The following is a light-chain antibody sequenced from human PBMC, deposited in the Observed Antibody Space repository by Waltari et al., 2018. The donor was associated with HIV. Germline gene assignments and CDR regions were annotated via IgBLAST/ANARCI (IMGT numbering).Light chain of an antibody. J-gene: IGKJ1*01. V-gene: IGKV3D-15*01. CDR1: QSVSSN. Sequence: EIVMTQSPATLSVSPGERATLSCRASQSVSSNLAWYQQKPGQATRLLLYGASTRSTGIPARFSGSGSGKEFTLTISSLQAEDFAVYYCQQYNNRPWTFGQGTTVEIK. CDR3: QQYNNRPWT. CDR2: GAS.